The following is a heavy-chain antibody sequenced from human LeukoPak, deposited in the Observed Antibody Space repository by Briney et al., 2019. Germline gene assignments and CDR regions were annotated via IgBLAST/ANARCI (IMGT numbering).Heavy chain of an antibody. J-gene: IGHJ4*02. CDR3: ARERDCGDYGGYLDY. D-gene: IGHD4-17*01. Sequence: GASVKVSCKASGYSFADYYIHWVRQAPGQGLEWMGWISAYNGNTNYAQKLQGRVTMTTDTSTSTAYMELRSLRSDDTAVYYCARERDCGDYGGYLDYWGQGTLVTVSS. CDR2: ISAYNGNT. V-gene: IGHV1-18*04. CDR1: GYSFADYY.